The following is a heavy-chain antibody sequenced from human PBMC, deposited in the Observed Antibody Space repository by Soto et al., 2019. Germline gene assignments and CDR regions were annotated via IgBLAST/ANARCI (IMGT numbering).Heavy chain of an antibody. Sequence: QVQLQESGPGLVKPSGTLSLTCAVSSGSISSSNWWSWVRQPPGKGLEWIGEIYHSGSTNNNPSLKRRVTKSVDRPMNQFSLKRSSVTAADTAGYYCARGLTRTIFGVVIPTNWFDPWGQGTLVTVSS. CDR1: SGSISSSNW. V-gene: IGHV4-4*02. D-gene: IGHD3-3*01. CDR2: IYHSGST. J-gene: IGHJ5*02. CDR3: ARGLTRTIFGVVIPTNWFDP.